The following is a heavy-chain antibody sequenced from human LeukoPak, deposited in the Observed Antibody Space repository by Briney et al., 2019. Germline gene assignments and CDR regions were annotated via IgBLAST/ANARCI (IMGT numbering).Heavy chain of an antibody. CDR3: ARDLRYNFDY. J-gene: IGHJ4*02. D-gene: IGHD1-1*01. V-gene: IGHV3-48*04. Sequence: PGGSLRLSCAASGFTFSTYNMNWVRQAPGRGLEWVSYISTDSDSIYYADSVKGRFTISRDNAKNTLYLQMNSLRAEDTAVYYCARDLRYNFDYWGQGTLVTVSS. CDR2: ISTDSDSI. CDR1: GFTFSTYN.